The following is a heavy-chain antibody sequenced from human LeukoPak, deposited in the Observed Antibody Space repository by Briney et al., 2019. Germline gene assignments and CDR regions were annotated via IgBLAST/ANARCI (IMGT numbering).Heavy chain of an antibody. CDR2: IIPMFTTA. J-gene: IGHJ2*01. CDR3: ARWMVWYFDL. D-gene: IGHD2-2*03. CDR1: GGTFTSLS. V-gene: IGHV1-69*06. Sequence: SVKVSCKASGGTFTSLSINWVRQAPGQGLEWVGGIIPMFTTANYAPKFQDRVTITADKSTTTAYMELRSLKSADTAVYYCARWMVWYFDLWGRGTLVTVSS.